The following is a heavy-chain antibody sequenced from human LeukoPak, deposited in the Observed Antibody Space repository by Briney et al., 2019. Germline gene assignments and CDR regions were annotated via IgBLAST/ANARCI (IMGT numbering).Heavy chain of an antibody. V-gene: IGHV3-23*01. CDR2: ISGSGGST. D-gene: IGHD3-22*01. CDR3: AKDRFYYYDSSGYYPGRDAFDI. J-gene: IGHJ3*02. Sequence: GGSLRLSCAASGFTFSSYAMSWVRQAPGKGLEWVSAISGSGGSTYYADSVKGRFTNSRDNSKNTLYLQMNSLRAEDTAVYYCAKDRFYYYDSSGYYPGRDAFDIWGQGTMVTVSS. CDR1: GFTFSSYA.